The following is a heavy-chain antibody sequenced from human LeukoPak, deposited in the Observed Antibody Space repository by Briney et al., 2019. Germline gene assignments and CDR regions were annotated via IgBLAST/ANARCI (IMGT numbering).Heavy chain of an antibody. CDR2: INHSGST. V-gene: IGHV4-34*01. J-gene: IGHJ4*02. CDR1: VGSFSGYY. CDR3: ARGVPDSLNTMIVVVNNFDY. Sequence: PSETLSLTCAVYVGSFSGYYWSWIRQPPGKGLEWIGEINHSGSTNYNPSLKSRVTISVDTSKNQFSLKLSSVTAADTAVYYCARGVPDSLNTMIVVVNNFDYWGQGTLVTVSS. D-gene: IGHD3-22*01.